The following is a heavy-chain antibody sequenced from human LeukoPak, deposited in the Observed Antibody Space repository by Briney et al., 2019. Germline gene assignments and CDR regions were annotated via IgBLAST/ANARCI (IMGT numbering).Heavy chain of an antibody. D-gene: IGHD4-17*01. V-gene: IGHV4-59*08. Sequence: SETLSLTCTVSGGSISSYYWSWIRQPPGKGLEWIGYIYYSGSTNYNPSLKSRVIISVDTSKSQFSLKLSSVTATDTAVYYCAGTHDYGDYYYFDYWGQGTLVTVSS. CDR2: IYYSGST. CDR3: AGTHDYGDYYYFDY. J-gene: IGHJ4*02. CDR1: GGSISSYY.